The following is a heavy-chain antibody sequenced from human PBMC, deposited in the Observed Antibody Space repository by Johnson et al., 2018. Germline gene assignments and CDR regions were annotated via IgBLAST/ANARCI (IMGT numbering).Heavy chain of an antibody. CDR3: TRAVTDIGVVVSSPGGQGY. D-gene: IGHD2-15*01. CDR2: IRSKAYGGTT. Sequence: VQLVQSGGGLVQPGRSLRLSCTASGFTFGDYAMSWFRQAPGKGLEWVGFIRSKAYGGTTEYAASVKGRFTISRDDSKSIAYLQMHSLKTEDTAVYYCTRAVTDIGVVVSSPGGQGYWGQGTLVTVSS. J-gene: IGHJ4*02. V-gene: IGHV3-49*03. CDR1: GFTFGDYA.